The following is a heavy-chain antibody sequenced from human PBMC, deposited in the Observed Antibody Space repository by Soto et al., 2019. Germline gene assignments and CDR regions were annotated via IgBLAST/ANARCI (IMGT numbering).Heavy chain of an antibody. CDR1: GFTFSSYA. CDR3: AKDPHRQWVTLTLYYFHY. D-gene: IGHD2-21*02. Sequence: PGGSLRLSCAASGFTFSSYAMSWVRQAPGKGLEWVSAISGSGGSTYYADSVKGRFTISRDNSKNTLYLQMNSLRAEDTAVYYCAKDPHRQWVTLTLYYFHYWGQGTLVTVSS. CDR2: ISGSGGST. J-gene: IGHJ4*02. V-gene: IGHV3-23*01.